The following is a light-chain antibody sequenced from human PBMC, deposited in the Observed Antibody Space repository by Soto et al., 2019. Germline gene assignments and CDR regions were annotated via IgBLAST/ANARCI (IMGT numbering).Light chain of an antibody. J-gene: IGKJ2*01. CDR3: QQCYNTPYT. CDR2: WAS. V-gene: IGKV4-1*01. Sequence: DIVMTQSPDSLAVSLGERATINYKSSQSVLYSSNNKNYLAWYQQKPGQPPKLLIYWASTRESGVPDRFSGSGSGTDFTLTISSLQAEDVAVYYCQQCYNTPYTFGQGTKVEIK. CDR1: QSVLYSSNNKNY.